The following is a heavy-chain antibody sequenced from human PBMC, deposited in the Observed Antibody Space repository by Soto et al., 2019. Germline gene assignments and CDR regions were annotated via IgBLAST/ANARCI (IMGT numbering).Heavy chain of an antibody. CDR3: ARDTRRRVVVVEGRYYYYYGMDV. D-gene: IGHD2-15*01. J-gene: IGHJ6*02. V-gene: IGHV3-13*01. CDR1: GFTFSSYD. Sequence: GGSLRLSCAASGFTFSSYDMHWVRQAPGKGLEWVSAIGTAGDTYYPGSVKGRFTISRENAKNSLYLQMNSPRAEDTAVYYCARDTRRRVVVVEGRYYYYYGMDVWGQGTTVTVSS. CDR2: IGTAGDT.